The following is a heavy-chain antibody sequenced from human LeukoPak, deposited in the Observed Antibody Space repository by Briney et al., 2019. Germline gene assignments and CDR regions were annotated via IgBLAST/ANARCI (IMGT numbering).Heavy chain of an antibody. Sequence: SETLSLTCTVSGDSMSDYFWTWIRQPPGKGLEWIGYAADSGSTNYNPSLKSRVTISVDSSTNHFSLRLTSVTAADTAIYYCAAKTTVTMYSYFFDSWGQGTLLTVSS. D-gene: IGHD4-17*01. CDR1: GDSMSDYF. V-gene: IGHV4-59*01. CDR3: AAKTTVTMYSYFFDS. CDR2: AADSGST. J-gene: IGHJ4*02.